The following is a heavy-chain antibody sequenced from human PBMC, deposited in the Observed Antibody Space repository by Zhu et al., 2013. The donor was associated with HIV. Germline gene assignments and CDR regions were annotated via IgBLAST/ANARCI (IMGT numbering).Heavy chain of an antibody. D-gene: IGHD3-10*01. CDR1: GNIFTALY. CDR2: IKSDSGGS. J-gene: IGHJ3*02. Sequence: QVQMVQSGPEVKKPGASVKVSCEISGNIFTALYIHWVRQAPGQGLEWVGWIKSDSGGSHFSKTFQDRVALTRDTSMTTVYMDLSGLRSDDTAVYYCARDRWGFGEFLKNAFDIWGQGTPVIVSS. CDR3: ARDRWGFGEFLKNAFDI. V-gene: IGHV1-2*02.